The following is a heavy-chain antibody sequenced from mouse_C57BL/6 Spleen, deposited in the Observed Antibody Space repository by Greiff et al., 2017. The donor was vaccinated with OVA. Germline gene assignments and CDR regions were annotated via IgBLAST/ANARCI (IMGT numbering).Heavy chain of an antibody. J-gene: IGHJ2*01. D-gene: IGHD2-5*01. V-gene: IGHV1-26*01. CDR1: GYTFTDYY. CDR3: ARGYYSNYGY. CDR2: INPNNGGT. Sequence: EVQLQQSGPELVKPGASVKISCKASGYTFTDYYMNWVKQSHGKSLEWIGDINPNNGGTSYNQKFKGKATLTVDKSSSTAYMELRSLTSEDSAVYYCARGYYSNYGYWGQGTTLTVSS.